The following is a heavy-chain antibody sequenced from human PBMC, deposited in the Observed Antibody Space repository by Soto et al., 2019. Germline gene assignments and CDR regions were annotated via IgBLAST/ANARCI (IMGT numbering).Heavy chain of an antibody. CDR2: ITGRGDST. Sequence: EVQLLESGGGLVQPGGSLSLSCAASGFPFSDHAMHWVRQTPGKGLEWVSAITGRGDSTYYADSVKGRFTISRDNSKSTLYLQMMSLRAEDTAVYYCAKDLYVQPPSGWFDPWGQGPVVTVSS. CDR1: GFPFSDHA. D-gene: IGHD1-26*01. CDR3: AKDLYVQPPSGWFDP. J-gene: IGHJ5*02. V-gene: IGHV3-23*01.